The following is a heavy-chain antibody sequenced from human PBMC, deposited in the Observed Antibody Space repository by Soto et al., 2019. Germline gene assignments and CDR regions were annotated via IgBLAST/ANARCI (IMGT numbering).Heavy chain of an antibody. D-gene: IGHD3-10*01. CDR3: AVIYGSGSSTPDY. CDR1: GGSISSSSYY. Sequence: SETLSLTCTVSGGSISSSSYYWGWIRQPPGKGLEWIGSIYYSGSTYYNPSLKSRVTISVDTSKNRFSLKPSSVTAADTAVYYCAVIYGSGSSTPDYWGQGTLVTVSS. CDR2: IYYSGST. V-gene: IGHV4-39*01. J-gene: IGHJ4*02.